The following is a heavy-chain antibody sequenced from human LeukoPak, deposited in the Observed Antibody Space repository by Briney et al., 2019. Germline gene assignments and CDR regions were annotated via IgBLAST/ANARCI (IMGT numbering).Heavy chain of an antibody. CDR2: IFASGGDT. CDR1: GLTFSNYA. D-gene: IGHD4-17*01. CDR3: AKDPNGDYVGAFDF. J-gene: IGHJ3*01. Sequence: SGGSLRLSCAASGLTFSNYAMMWVRQAPGKGLEWVSAIFASGGDTRYADSVRGRFTISRDNSRNTLFLQMNSLTAHDTAVYYCAKDPNGDYVGAFDFWGQGTMVTVSS. V-gene: IGHV3-23*01.